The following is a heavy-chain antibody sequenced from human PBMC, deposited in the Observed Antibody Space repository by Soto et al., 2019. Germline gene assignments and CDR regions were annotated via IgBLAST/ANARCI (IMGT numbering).Heavy chain of an antibody. J-gene: IGHJ6*02. Sequence: SETLSLTCTVSGGSISSSSYYWGWIRQPPGKGLEWIGYIYYSGSTNYNPSLKSRVTISVDTSKNQFSLKLSSVTAADTAIYYCARGRGGSGWAYYYGMDVWGQGTTVTVSS. CDR1: GGSISSSSYY. CDR3: ARGRGGSGWAYYYGMDV. CDR2: IYYSGST. D-gene: IGHD6-19*01. V-gene: IGHV4-61*05.